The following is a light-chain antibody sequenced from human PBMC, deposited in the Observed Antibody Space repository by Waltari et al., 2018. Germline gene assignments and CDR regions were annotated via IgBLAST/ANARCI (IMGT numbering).Light chain of an antibody. J-gene: IGKJ2*01. CDR1: QSLGKNY. Sequence: IVLTQSPGTLSLSPGDRVSISCKASQSLGKNYLAWYQNKPGQAPRLLFYDASSRSAGIPDRFISSGSWTDFTLTISRLVPEDFSVYYCQQYASSVLYTFGQGTKLEIK. CDR2: DAS. V-gene: IGKV3-20*01. CDR3: QQYASSVLYT.